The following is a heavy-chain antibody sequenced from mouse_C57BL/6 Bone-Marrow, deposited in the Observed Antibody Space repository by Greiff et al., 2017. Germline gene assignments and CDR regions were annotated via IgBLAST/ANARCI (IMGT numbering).Heavy chain of an antibody. CDR3: ARGDLAY. V-gene: IGHV1-66*01. CDR2: IYPGSGNT. CDR1: GYSFTSYY. J-gene: IGHJ3*01. Sequence: VKLVESGPELVKPGASVKISCKASGYSFTSYYIHWVKQRPGQGLEWIGWIYPGSGNTKYNEKFKGKATLTADTSSSTAYMQLSSLTSEDSAVYYCARGDLAYWGQGTLVTVSA.